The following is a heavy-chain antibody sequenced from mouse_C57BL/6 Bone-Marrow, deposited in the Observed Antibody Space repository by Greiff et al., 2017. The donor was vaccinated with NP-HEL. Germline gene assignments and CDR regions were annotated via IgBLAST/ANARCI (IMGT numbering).Heavy chain of an antibody. V-gene: IGHV1-52*01. CDR2: IDPSDSET. D-gene: IGHD4-1*01. CDR3: ARRVSWDEAWFAY. CDR1: GYTFTSYW. J-gene: IGHJ3*01. Sequence: QVQLQQPGAELVRPGSSVKLSCKASGYTFTSYWMHWVKQRPIQGLEWIGNIDPSDSETHYNQKFKDKATLTVDKSSSTAYMQLSSLTSEDSAVYDCARRVSWDEAWFAYWGQGTLVTVSA.